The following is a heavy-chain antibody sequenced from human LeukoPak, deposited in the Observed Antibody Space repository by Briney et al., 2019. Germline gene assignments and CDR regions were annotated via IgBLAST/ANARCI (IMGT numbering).Heavy chain of an antibody. V-gene: IGHV3-30*14. CDR3: ARDEGYGGKVDAFDI. CDR2: ISYDGSNK. J-gene: IGHJ3*02. CDR1: GFTFSSYA. D-gene: IGHD4-23*01. Sequence: GGSLRLSCAASGFTFSSYALHWVRQAPGKGLEWVALISYDGSNKNYADSVKGRFTISRDNSKNTLYLQMNSLRAEDTAVYYCARDEGYGGKVDAFDIWGQGTMVTVSS.